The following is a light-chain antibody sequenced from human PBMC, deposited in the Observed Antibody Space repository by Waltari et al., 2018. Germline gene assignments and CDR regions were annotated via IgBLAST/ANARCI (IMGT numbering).Light chain of an antibody. V-gene: IGKV1-8*01. CDR1: QGISSY. CDR2: AAS. J-gene: IGKJ2*01. Sequence: AIRMTQSPSSPSASTGDRVTITCRASQGISSYLAWYHQKPGKAPKLLIYAASTLQSGVPSRFSGSGSGTDFTLTISCLQSEDFATYYCQQYYSYLHTFGQGTKLEIK. CDR3: QQYYSYLHT.